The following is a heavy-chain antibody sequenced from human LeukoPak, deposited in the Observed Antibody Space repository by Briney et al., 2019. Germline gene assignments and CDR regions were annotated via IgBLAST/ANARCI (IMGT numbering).Heavy chain of an antibody. V-gene: IGHV4-31*11. J-gene: IGHJ3*02. Sequence: SETLSLTCAVYGGSFSGYYWSWIRQHPGKGLEWIGYIYYSGSTYYNPSLKSRVTISVDTSKNQFSLKLSSVTAADTAVYYCARSDSSGYQNLDAFDIWGQGTMVTVSS. D-gene: IGHD3-22*01. CDR3: ARSDSSGYQNLDAFDI. CDR2: IYYSGST. CDR1: GGSFSGYY.